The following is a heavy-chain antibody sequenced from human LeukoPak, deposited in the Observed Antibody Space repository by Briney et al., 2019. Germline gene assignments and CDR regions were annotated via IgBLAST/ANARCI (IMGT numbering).Heavy chain of an antibody. CDR1: GFTFYSYA. J-gene: IGHJ6*03. CDR3: VRNAASDFYYYMGV. V-gene: IGHV3-23*01. D-gene: IGHD6-25*01. CDR2: ISNYGHKA. Sequence: PGGSLRLSCVASGFTFYSYAMGWVRQSPGRGLECVSPISNYGHKASYTDSVRGRFTISRDNYKNTVYLQMSSLRAEDTGIYYCVRNAASDFYYYMGVWGRGTTLIVS.